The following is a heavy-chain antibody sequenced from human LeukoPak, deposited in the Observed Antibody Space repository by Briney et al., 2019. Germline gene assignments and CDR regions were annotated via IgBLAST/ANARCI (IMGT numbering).Heavy chain of an antibody. Sequence: PGGSLRLSCAASGFTFSNSWMTWVRQAPGKGLEWVANIKPDEGEKYYVDSVKGRFTISRDNAKNSLYLQMNSLRAEDTALYYCAREAGGSRYWGQGTLVTVSS. CDR2: IKPDEGEK. CDR3: AREAGGSRY. V-gene: IGHV3-7*01. CDR1: GFTFSNSW. J-gene: IGHJ4*02. D-gene: IGHD3-10*01.